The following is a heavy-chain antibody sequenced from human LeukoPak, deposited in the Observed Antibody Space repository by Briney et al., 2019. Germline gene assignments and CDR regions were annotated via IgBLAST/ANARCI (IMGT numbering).Heavy chain of an antibody. V-gene: IGHV3-74*01. J-gene: IGHJ4*02. CDR1: GFTFSSYW. CDR2: INSDGSST. Sequence: GGSLRLSCAASGFTFSSYWMHWVRQAPGKGLVCVSRINSDGSSTSYADSVKGRFTISRDNAKNTLYLRMNSLRAEDTAVYYCARVPIRGPQIDYWGQGTLVTVSS. CDR3: ARVPIRGPQIDY.